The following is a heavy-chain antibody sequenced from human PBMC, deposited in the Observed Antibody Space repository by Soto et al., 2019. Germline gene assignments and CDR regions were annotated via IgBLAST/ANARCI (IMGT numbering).Heavy chain of an antibody. CDR1: GGSINHYY. D-gene: IGHD2-2*01. J-gene: IGHJ6*02. V-gene: IGHV4-59*08. Sequence: SETLSLTCTFSGGSINHYYWTLIRQPPGKGLEWMGYIYYSGSTNYNPSLKSRVTISVDTPKNQFSLKLSSVTAADTAVYYCARHVPYCSDTSHCAYGMDVWGQGTTVTVSS. CDR3: ARHVPYCSDTSHCAYGMDV. CDR2: IYYSGST.